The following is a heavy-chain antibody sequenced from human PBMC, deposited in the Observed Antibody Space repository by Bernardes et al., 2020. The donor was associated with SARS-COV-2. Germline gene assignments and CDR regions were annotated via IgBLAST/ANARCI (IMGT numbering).Heavy chain of an antibody. CDR1: GFSFSDYG. V-gene: IGHV3-30*18. CDR3: AKEYCSSTSCYMGSYYFYYGMDV. CDR2: ISYDGSNK. D-gene: IGHD2-2*02. J-gene: IGHJ6*02. Sequence: SLRLSCAASGFSFSDYGMHWVRQAPGKGLEWAAAISYDGSNKFYADSVKGRFTISRDNSKNTLYLELYSLRAEDTAVYYCAKEYCSSTSCYMGSYYFYYGMDVWGQGTPVTVSS.